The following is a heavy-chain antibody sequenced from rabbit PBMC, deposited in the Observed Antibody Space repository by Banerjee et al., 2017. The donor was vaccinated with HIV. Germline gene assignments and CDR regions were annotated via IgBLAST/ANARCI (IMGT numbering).Heavy chain of an antibody. CDR1: GFSFSNKYV. J-gene: IGHJ4*01. V-gene: IGHV1S45*01. Sequence: QEYLEESGGDLVKPEGSLTLTCTASGFSFSNKYVMCWVRQAPGKGLEWIACINTSSGNTVYATWAKGRFTISRTSSTTVTLQMTSLTAADTATYFCAIMNSRGWGDFNLWGPGTLVTVS. D-gene: IGHD4-1*01. CDR3: AIMNSRGWGDFNL. CDR2: INTSSGNT.